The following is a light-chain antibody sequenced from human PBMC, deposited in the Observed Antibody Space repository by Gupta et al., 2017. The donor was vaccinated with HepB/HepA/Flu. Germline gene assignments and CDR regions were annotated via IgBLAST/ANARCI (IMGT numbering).Light chain of an antibody. Sequence: QSALTQPASVSGSLGESITVSCTGTRSDIGGYNYVSWYQQYPGKAPKLIIYDVVNRPSGVSGRFSASKSANTASLTISALQAEDDADYYCSSFTVFFTYLFGTGTKGTVL. CDR2: DVV. CDR1: RSDIGGYNY. J-gene: IGLJ1*01. CDR3: SSFTVFFTYL. V-gene: IGLV2-14*03.